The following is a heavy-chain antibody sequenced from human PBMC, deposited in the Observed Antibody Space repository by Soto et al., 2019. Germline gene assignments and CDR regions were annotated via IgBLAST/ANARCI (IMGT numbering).Heavy chain of an antibody. CDR2: VNPNSGGT. V-gene: IGHV1-2*04. D-gene: IGHD6-19*01. CDR3: VTSRVSIAVAGETEYYFDY. CDR1: GYTFTGYY. Sequence: ASVKVSCEASGYTFTGYYIHWVRQAPGQGLEWMGWVNPNSGGTNYAQKFQGWVTMTRDTSISTAYMELSRLRSDDTDVYYCVTSRVSIAVAGETEYYFDYWGQGTLVTVSS. J-gene: IGHJ4*02.